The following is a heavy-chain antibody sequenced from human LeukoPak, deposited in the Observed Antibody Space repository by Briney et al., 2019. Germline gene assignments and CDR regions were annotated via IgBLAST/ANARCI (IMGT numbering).Heavy chain of an antibody. J-gene: IGHJ4*02. CDR1: GGSFSGYY. Sequence: SETLSLTCAVYGGSFSGYYWSWIRQPPGKGLEWIGEINHSGSTNYNPSLKSRVTISVDTSKNQFSLKLSSVTAADTAVYYCARAKTRHKNYYGSGSYSTYYFDYWGQGTLVTVSS. D-gene: IGHD3-10*01. V-gene: IGHV4-34*01. CDR2: INHSGST. CDR3: ARAKTRHKNYYGSGSYSTYYFDY.